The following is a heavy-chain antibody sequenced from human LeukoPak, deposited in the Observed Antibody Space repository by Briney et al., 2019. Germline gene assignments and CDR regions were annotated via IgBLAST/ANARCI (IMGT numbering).Heavy chain of an antibody. CDR3: ARVIQLPNEYFQH. D-gene: IGHD2-2*01. Sequence: SVKVSCKASGGTFSSYAISWVRQAPGQGLEWMRGIIPIFGTANYAQKFQGRVTITADESTSTAYMELSSLRSEDTAVYYCARVIQLPNEYFQHWGQGTLVTVTS. J-gene: IGHJ1*01. CDR2: IIPIFGTA. V-gene: IGHV1-69*13. CDR1: GGTFSSYA.